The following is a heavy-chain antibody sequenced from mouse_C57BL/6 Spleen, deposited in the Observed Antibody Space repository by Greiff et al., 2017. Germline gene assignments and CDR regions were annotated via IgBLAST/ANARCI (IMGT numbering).Heavy chain of an antibody. D-gene: IGHD4-1*01. CDR1: GYAFSSSW. CDR3: ARFAGTGFDY. CDR2: IYPGDGDT. J-gene: IGHJ2*01. Sequence: VQLQQSGPELVKPGASVKISCKASGYAFSSSWMNWVKQRPGKGLEWIGRIYPGDGDTNYNGKFKGKATLTADKSSSTAYMQLSSLTSEDSAVYFCARFAGTGFDYWGQGTTLTVSS. V-gene: IGHV1-82*01.